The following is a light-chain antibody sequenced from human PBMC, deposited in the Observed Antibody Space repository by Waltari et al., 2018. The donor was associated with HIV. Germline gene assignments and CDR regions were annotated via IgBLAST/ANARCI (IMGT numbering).Light chain of an antibody. V-gene: IGLV1-44*01. CDR2: GKN. CDR3: ASWDDSLNGPV. Sequence: QSVLTQPPSTSGTPGQRVTLSCSGGPSNIGSNTVSWFQQLPGKAPKVLIYGKNQRPSGVPDRFSGAKSGTSASLAIGGRQSEDEADYYCASWDDSLNGPVFGGGTTLTVL. CDR1: PSNIGSNT. J-gene: IGLJ2*01.